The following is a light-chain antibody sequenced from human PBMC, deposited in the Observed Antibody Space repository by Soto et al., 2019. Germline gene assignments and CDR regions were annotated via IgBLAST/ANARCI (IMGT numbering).Light chain of an antibody. CDR2: DAS. V-gene: IGKV1-33*01. CDR3: QQYDNLTLT. J-gene: IGKJ4*01. CDR1: QDISNY. Sequence: DIQFTQSPSSRSASVGDRVTITCQASQDISNYLNWYQQKPGKAPKLLIYDASNLETGVPSRFSGSGAGTDCTFTISSLKPEDIGTDHCQQYDNLTLTFGGGTKVDIK.